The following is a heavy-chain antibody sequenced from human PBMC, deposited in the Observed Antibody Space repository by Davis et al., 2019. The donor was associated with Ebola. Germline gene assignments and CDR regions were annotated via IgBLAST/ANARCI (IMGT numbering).Heavy chain of an antibody. CDR2: INHSGNT. CDR3: ARVQVGVLD. Sequence: MPSETLSLTCAVYGGSFSGFFWSWIRQPPGKGLEWIGEINHSGNTHYNPSLKSRVAISVDASKNQFSLKLSSVTAADTAMYYCARVQVGVLDWGQGNLVTVSP. CDR1: GGSFSGFF. J-gene: IGHJ4*02. V-gene: IGHV4-34*01. D-gene: IGHD3-22*01.